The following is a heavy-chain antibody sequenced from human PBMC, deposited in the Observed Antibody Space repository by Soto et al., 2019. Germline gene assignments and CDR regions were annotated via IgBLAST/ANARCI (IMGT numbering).Heavy chain of an antibody. Sequence: QVQLQESGPGLVMPSQTLSLTCTVSGGSISSGGHYWSWIRQNPGKGLEWIGYMHYSGLTYFNPSLKSRVTISVDTSNNRFSLKLGSVTAADTAVYYCASKPNGLYYFDFWGQGTLVTVSS. CDR2: MHYSGLT. J-gene: IGHJ4*02. CDR3: ASKPNGLYYFDF. CDR1: GGSISSGGHY. D-gene: IGHD2-8*01. V-gene: IGHV4-31*03.